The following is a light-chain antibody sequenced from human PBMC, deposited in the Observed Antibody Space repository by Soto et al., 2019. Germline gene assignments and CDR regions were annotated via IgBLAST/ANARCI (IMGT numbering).Light chain of an antibody. CDR1: SSDVGGYNY. CDR3: SSFTSTSTQV. J-gene: IGLJ3*02. V-gene: IGLV2-14*01. CDR2: EVS. Sequence: QSALTQPASVSGSLGQSITISCTGTSSDVGGYNYVSWYQQHPGKVPKLMIYEVSNRPSGVSNRFSGSKSANTASLTISGLQADEEADYYCSSFTSTSTQVFGGGTKLTVL.